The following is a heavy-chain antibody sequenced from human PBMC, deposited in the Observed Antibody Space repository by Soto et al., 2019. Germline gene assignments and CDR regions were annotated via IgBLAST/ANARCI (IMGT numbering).Heavy chain of an antibody. CDR3: ASTPTVGARAYFDY. CDR1: GFTFSSYW. Sequence: GGSLRLSCAASGFTFSSYWMHWVRQAPGKGLVWVSRINSDGSSTSYADSVKGRFTISRDNAKNTLYLQMNSLRAEDTAVYYCASTPTVGARAYFDYWGQGTLVTVSS. CDR2: INSDGSST. J-gene: IGHJ4*02. V-gene: IGHV3-74*01. D-gene: IGHD1-26*01.